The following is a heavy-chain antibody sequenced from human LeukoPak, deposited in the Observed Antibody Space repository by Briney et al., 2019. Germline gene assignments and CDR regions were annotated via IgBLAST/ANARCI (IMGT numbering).Heavy chain of an antibody. J-gene: IGHJ4*02. V-gene: IGHV3-23*01. CDR1: GFTFSSSA. D-gene: IGHD3-16*01. Sequence: GGSLRLSCAASGFTFSSSAMNWVRQAPGKGLEWVSAISTSGGNTYYADSVKGRFTISRDNSKSTLYLQMNSLRAEDTAVYYCARGRGLRLGELWADYWGQGTLVTVSS. CDR2: ISTSGGNT. CDR3: ARGRGLRLGELWADY.